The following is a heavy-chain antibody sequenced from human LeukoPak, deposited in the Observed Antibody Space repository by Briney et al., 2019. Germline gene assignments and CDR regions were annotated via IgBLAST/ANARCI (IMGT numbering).Heavy chain of an antibody. CDR2: IYYSGST. CDR3: ATEVDTPSFFDI. D-gene: IGHD5-18*01. J-gene: IGHJ3*02. Sequence: SETLSLTCTVSGGSISSYYWSWIRQPPGKGLEWIGYIYYSGSTNYNPSLKSRVTISVDTSKNQFSLKLSSVTAADTAVYYCATEVDTPSFFDIWGQGTMVTVSS. V-gene: IGHV4-59*01. CDR1: GGSISSYY.